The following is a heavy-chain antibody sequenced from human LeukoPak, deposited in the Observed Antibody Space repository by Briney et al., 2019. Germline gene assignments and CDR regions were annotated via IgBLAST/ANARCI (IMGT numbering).Heavy chain of an antibody. D-gene: IGHD6-13*01. CDR2: IYHSGST. J-gene: IGHJ4*02. CDR3: ARGGGIAAAESYYFDY. V-gene: IGHV4-38-2*02. Sequence: PSEILSLTCTVSGYSISSGYYWGWIRQPPGKGLEWIGSIYHSGSTYYNPSLKSRVTISVDTSKNQFSLKLSSVTAADTAVYYCARGGGIAAAESYYFDYWGQGTLVTVSS. CDR1: GYSISSGYY.